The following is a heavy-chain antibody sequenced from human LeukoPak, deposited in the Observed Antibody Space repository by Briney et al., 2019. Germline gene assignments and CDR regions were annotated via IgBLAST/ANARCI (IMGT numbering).Heavy chain of an antibody. V-gene: IGHV4-39*01. D-gene: IGHD3-3*01. J-gene: IGHJ4*02. CDR2: IYYSGST. CDR1: GGSISSSSYY. CDR3: ARLRDYDFWSGYYPFDY. Sequence: SETLSLTCTVSGGSISSSSYYWGWIRQPPGKGLEWIGSIYYSGSTYYNPSLKSRVTISVDTSKSQFSLKLSSVTAADTAVHYCARLRDYDFWSGYYPFDYWGQGTLVTVSS.